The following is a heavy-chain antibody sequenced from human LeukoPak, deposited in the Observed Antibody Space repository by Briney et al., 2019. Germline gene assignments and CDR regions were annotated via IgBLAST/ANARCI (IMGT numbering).Heavy chain of an antibody. Sequence: ASVTVSCKASGYTFTNYGISWVRQAPGQGLEWIGWISAYNGNTNYALKLQGRLTMTTDTSTTTAYMELRSLRSDDTAVYYCARGGVDCSGGSCPALNWFDPWGQGTLVTVSS. J-gene: IGHJ5*02. CDR1: GYTFTNYG. D-gene: IGHD2-15*01. CDR2: ISAYNGNT. CDR3: ARGGVDCSGGSCPALNWFDP. V-gene: IGHV1-18*01.